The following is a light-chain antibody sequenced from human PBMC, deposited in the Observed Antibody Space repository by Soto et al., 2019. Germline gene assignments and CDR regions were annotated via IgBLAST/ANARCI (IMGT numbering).Light chain of an antibody. CDR2: SAS. V-gene: IGKV3-20*01. J-gene: IGKJ4*01. Sequence: EIVLTQSPGTLSLSPGETATLSCRASETVDTSSLGWYQQKPGRAPSLLIYSASRMARGIPDRFSASGFATEFTLTISRLEPEDFAVYYCHQYGSSPLTFGGGTKVEI. CDR1: ETVDTSS. CDR3: HQYGSSPLT.